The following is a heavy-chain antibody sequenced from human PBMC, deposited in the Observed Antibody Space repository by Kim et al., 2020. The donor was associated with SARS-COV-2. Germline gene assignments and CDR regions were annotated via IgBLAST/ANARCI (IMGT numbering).Heavy chain of an antibody. CDR1: GFTFSSYA. CDR2: ISGSGGST. J-gene: IGHJ4*02. Sequence: GGSLRLSCADSGFTFSSYAMSWVHQAPGKGLEWVSAISGSGGSTYYADSVKGRFTISRDNSKNTLYLQMNSLRAEDTAVYYCVQGHRPTFNYWGQRTLVTVSS. V-gene: IGHV3-23*01. D-gene: IGHD4-4*01. CDR3: VQGHRPTFNY.